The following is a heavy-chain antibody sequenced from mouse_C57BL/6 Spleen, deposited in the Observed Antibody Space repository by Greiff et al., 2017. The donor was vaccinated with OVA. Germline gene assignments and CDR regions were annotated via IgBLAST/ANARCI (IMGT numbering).Heavy chain of an antibody. J-gene: IGHJ3*01. CDR1: GYTFTDYY. CDR3: ARRGAYYSNYDFAY. V-gene: IGHV1-76*01. CDR2: IYPGSGNT. Sequence: QVQLQQSGAELVRPGASVKLSCKASGYTFTDYYINWVKQRPGQGLEWIARIYPGSGNTYYNEKFKGKATLTAEKSSSTAYMQLSSLTSEDSAVYFCARRGAYYSNYDFAYWGQGTLVTVSA. D-gene: IGHD2-5*01.